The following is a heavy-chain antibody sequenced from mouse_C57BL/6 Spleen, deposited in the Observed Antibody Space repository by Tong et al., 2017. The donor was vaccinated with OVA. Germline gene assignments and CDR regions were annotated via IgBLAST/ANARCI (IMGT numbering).Heavy chain of an antibody. CDR1: GFTFSSYG. CDR3: ARGDLWYAMDY. V-gene: IGHV5-6*01. J-gene: IGHJ4*01. Sequence: EVQLQESGGDLVKPGGSLKLSCAASGFTFSSYGMSWVRQTPDKRLEWVATISSGGSYTYYPDSVKGRFTISRDNAKNTLYLQMSSLKSEDTAMYYCARGDLWYAMDYWGQGTSVTVSS. D-gene: IGHD1-1*02. CDR2: ISSGGSYT.